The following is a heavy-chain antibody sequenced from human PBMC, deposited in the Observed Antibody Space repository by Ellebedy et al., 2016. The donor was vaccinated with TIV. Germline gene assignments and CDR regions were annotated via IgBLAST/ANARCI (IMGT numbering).Heavy chain of an antibody. CDR3: ARHVIRFGELSRYYFDY. V-gene: IGHV1-18*04. J-gene: IGHJ4*02. CDR2: ISGYNGNT. D-gene: IGHD3-10*01. Sequence: AASVTVSCKASGYTFTSYGISWVRQAPGQGLAWMGWISGYNGNTNYAQKFQDKVTMTTDTSKSTAYMELRSLTSDDTAVYYCARHVIRFGELSRYYFDYWGQGTPVTVSS. CDR1: GYTFTSYG.